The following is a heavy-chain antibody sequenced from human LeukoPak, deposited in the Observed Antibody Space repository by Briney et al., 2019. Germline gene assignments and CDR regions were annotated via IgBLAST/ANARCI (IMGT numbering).Heavy chain of an antibody. CDR3: ARQTGSGLFILP. CDR1: GFTFSSYE. J-gene: IGHJ4*02. V-gene: IGHV4-39*01. Sequence: PGGSLRLSCATSGFTFSSYEMNWARQPPGKGLEWFGSIYYSGNTYYNASLKSQVSISIDTSKNQFSLRLTSVTAADTAVYYCARQTGSGLFILPGGQGTLVTVSS. D-gene: IGHD3/OR15-3a*01. CDR2: IYYSGNT.